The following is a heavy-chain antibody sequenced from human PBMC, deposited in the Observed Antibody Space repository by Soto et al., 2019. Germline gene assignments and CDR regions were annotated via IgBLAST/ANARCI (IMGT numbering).Heavy chain of an antibody. J-gene: IGHJ4*02. V-gene: IGHV4-39*01. CDR1: GGSISSSSYY. Sequence: PSETLSITCTVSGGSISSSSYYWGWIRQPPGKGLEWIGSIYYSGSTYYNPSLKSRVTISVDTSKNQFSLKLSSVTAADTAVYYCARHPRSPPDWNDRGAFDYWGQGTLVTVSS. D-gene: IGHD1-1*01. CDR3: ARHPRSPPDWNDRGAFDY. CDR2: IYYSGST.